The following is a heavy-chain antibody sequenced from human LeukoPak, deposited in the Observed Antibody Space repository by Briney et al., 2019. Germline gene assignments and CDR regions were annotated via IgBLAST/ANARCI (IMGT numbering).Heavy chain of an antibody. D-gene: IGHD1-26*01. CDR3: ARDVGGSYFDY. CDR1: GYTFTNYD. Sequence: ASVKVSCKASGYTFTNYDINWVRQATGQGLEWMGWMNPNSGNTAYAQKFQGRVTITRNTSISTAYMELSSLRSEDTAVYYCARDVGGSYFDYWGQGTLVTVSS. CDR2: MNPNSGNT. J-gene: IGHJ4*02. V-gene: IGHV1-8*03.